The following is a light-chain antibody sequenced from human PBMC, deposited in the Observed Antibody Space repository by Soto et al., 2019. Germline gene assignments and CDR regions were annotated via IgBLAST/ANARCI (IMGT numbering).Light chain of an antibody. CDR1: QSVSSSY. CDR3: QQYGSSPHT. CDR2: GAS. J-gene: IGKJ2*01. Sequence: EIVLTQSPGTLSLSPRERATLSCSASQSVSSSYLAWYQHKPGQAPRLLIYGASSRAPGIPDRFSASGSGTDFTLTISRPEPEDLAVYYCQQYGSSPHTFGQGTKLEIK. V-gene: IGKV3-20*01.